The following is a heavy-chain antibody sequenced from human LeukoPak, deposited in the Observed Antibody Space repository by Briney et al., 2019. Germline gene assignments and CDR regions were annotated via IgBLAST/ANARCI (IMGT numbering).Heavy chain of an antibody. J-gene: IGHJ3*02. Sequence: GGSLRLSCAASGFTFSSYWMSWVRQAPGKGLEWVANIKQDGSEEYYVDSVKGRFTISRDNAKNSLYLQMNSLRAEDTAVYYCAASSGWYAFDIWGQGTMVTVSS. CDR1: GFTFSSYW. V-gene: IGHV3-7*01. D-gene: IGHD6-19*01. CDR2: IKQDGSEE. CDR3: AASSGWYAFDI.